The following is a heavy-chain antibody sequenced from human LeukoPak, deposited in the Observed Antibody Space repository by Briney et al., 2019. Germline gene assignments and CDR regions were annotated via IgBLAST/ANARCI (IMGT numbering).Heavy chain of an antibody. D-gene: IGHD3-3*01. CDR1: GFTFSNYA. J-gene: IGHJ4*02. Sequence: GGSLRLSCVASGFTFSNYAMHWVRQAPGKGLEWVAVISYDGYNKYYAESVKGRFTISRDNSKNTLYLQMNSLRAEDTAVYYCAKSVKGLPFWSGYSDYWGQGTLVTVSS. CDR2: ISYDGYNK. CDR3: AKSVKGLPFWSGYSDY. V-gene: IGHV3-30-3*02.